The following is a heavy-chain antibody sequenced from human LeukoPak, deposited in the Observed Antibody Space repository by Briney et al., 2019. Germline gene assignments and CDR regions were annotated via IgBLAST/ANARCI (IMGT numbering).Heavy chain of an antibody. CDR2: ISNTGAST. J-gene: IGHJ4*02. V-gene: IGHV3-23*01. D-gene: IGHD4-17*01. CDR1: GFMFSSYA. CDR3: ARETTVTTGYFDY. Sequence: GGSLRLSCAASGFMFSSYAMNWVRQVPGKGLEWASSISNTGASTYYADSVKGRFTISRDNPKSTLYLQMNSLRAEDTAVYYCARETTVTTGYFDYWGQGTLVTVSS.